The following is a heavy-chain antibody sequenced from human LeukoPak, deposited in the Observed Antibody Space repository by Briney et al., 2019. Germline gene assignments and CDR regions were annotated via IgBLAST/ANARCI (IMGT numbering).Heavy chain of an antibody. CDR1: GGSISSYY. CDR2: IYTSGSS. D-gene: IGHD4-17*01. Sequence: SETLSLTCTVSGGSISSYYWSWIRQPAGKGLEWIGRIYTSGSSNYNPSLKSRVTMSVDTSKNQFSLKLGSVTAADTAVYYCARAGMTTVTDFDYWGKGTLVTVSS. J-gene: IGHJ4*02. CDR3: ARAGMTTVTDFDY. V-gene: IGHV4-4*07.